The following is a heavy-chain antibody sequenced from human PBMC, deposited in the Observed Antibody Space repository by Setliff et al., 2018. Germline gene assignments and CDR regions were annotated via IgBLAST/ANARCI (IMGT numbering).Heavy chain of an antibody. CDR2: VYYSGAA. V-gene: IGHV4-59*01. J-gene: IGHJ4*02. CDR1: GDSISDAS. Sequence: PSETLSLTCSVSGDSISDASICGWIRQPPGKGLEFIGYVYYSGAANYDPSFKSRVTMSVDTSKTQFSLKLTSLTAADTAGYYCARGGTYRYFDYWGRGALVTAPQ. CDR3: ARGGTYRYFDY.